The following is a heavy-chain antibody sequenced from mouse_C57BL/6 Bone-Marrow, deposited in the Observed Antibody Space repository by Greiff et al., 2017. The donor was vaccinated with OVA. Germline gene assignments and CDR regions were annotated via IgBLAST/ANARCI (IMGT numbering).Heavy chain of an antibody. V-gene: IGHV3-6*01. J-gene: IGHJ3*01. CDR3: ARGITPFAY. CDR1: GYSITSGYY. D-gene: IGHD1-1*01. Sequence: ESGPGLVKPSQSLSLTCSVTGYSITSGYYWNWIRQFPGNKLEWMGYISYDGSNNYNPSLKNRISITRDTSKNQFFLKLNSVTTEDTATYYCARGITPFAYWGQGTLVTVSA. CDR2: ISYDGSN.